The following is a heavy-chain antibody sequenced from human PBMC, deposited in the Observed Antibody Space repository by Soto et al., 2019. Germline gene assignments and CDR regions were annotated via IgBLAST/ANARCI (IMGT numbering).Heavy chain of an antibody. D-gene: IGHD6-19*01. CDR1: GFTFSNAW. CDR2: IKSKTDGGTT. CDR3: TTEVAPGYSSGWIDY. Sequence: GGSLRLSCAASGFTFSNAWMNWVRRAPGKGLEWVGRIKSKTDGGTTDYAAPVKGRFTISRDDSKNTLYLQMNSLKTEDTAVYYCTTEVAPGYSSGWIDYWGQGTLVTVSS. J-gene: IGHJ4*02. V-gene: IGHV3-15*07.